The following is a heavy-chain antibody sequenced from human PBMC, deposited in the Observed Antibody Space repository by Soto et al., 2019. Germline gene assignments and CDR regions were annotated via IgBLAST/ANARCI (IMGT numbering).Heavy chain of an antibody. CDR3: ARTSAAGTLAFDI. CDR1: GFTFSSYS. V-gene: IGHV3-21*01. D-gene: IGHD6-13*01. J-gene: IGHJ3*02. CDR2: ISSSSSYI. Sequence: GGSLRLSCAASGFTFSSYSMNCVRQAPGKGLEWVSSISSSSSYIYYADSVKGRFTISRDNAKNSLYLQTNSLRAEDTAVYYCARTSAAGTLAFDIWGQGTMVTVSS.